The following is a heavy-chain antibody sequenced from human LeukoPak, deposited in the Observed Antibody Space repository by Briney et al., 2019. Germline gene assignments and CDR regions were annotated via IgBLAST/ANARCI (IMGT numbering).Heavy chain of an antibody. CDR3: AHSLGGNLIDY. J-gene: IGHJ4*02. CDR1: GFTFRNYE. D-gene: IGHD1-26*01. CDR2: ISTTGRTI. V-gene: IGHV3-48*03. Sequence: GGSLRLSCVGSGFTFRNYEINWVRQAPGKGLEWVSYISTTGRTIYYADSVKGRFTISRDNVDSLLSLQMDSLRVEGTATYYCAHSLGGNLIDYWGQGTLVTVSS.